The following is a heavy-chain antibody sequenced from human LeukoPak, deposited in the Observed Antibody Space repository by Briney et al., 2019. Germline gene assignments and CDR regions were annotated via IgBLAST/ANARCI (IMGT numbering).Heavy chain of an antibody. CDR2: ISETISDSVGST. J-gene: IGHJ5*01. CDR3: ARDSGSYLQPTDS. Sequence: GGSLRLSCAASGFTFSSYAMSWVRQAPGKGLECVSTISETISDSVGSTYYADSVKGRFTVSRDNSKNTLYLQMNSLRADDTALYHCARDSGSYLQPTDSWGHGTLVTVSS. D-gene: IGHD1-26*01. CDR1: GFTFSSYA. V-gene: IGHV3-23*01.